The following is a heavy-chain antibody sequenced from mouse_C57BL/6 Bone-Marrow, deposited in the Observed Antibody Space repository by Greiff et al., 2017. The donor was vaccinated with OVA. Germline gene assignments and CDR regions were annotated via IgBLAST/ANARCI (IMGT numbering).Heavy chain of an antibody. J-gene: IGHJ4*01. CDR2: ISNGGGST. V-gene: IGHV5-12*01. CDR3: ASPFITTVVGAMDY. Sequence: DVMLVESGGGLVQPGGSLKLSCAASGFTFSDYYMYRVRQTPEKRLEWVAYISNGGGSTYYPDTVKGRFTITRDNAKNTLYLQMSRLKSEDTAMYYCASPFITTVVGAMDYWGQGTSVTVSS. D-gene: IGHD1-1*01. CDR1: GFTFSDYY.